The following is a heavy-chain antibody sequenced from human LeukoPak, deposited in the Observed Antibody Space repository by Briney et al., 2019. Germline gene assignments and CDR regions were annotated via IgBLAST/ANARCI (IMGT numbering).Heavy chain of an antibody. CDR3: AKRSSGSYYYFDY. J-gene: IGHJ4*02. Sequence: GGSLRLSCRVSGFTVSSNSMSWVRQAPGKGLEWVSFIYSGGNTHYSDSVKGRFTISRDNSKNTLYLQMNSLRAEDTAVYYCAKRSSGSYYYFDYWGQGTLVTVSS. V-gene: IGHV3-53*01. CDR1: GFTVSSNS. CDR2: IYSGGNT. D-gene: IGHD1-26*01.